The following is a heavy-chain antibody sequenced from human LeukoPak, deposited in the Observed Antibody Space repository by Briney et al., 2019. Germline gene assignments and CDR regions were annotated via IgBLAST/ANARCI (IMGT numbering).Heavy chain of an antibody. D-gene: IGHD5-18*01. J-gene: IGHJ4*02. Sequence: GRSLRLSCAASGLTFSSYGFFWVRQAPGKSLEWVGLIWYDGSKTSYVDSVKGRFTISRDDSKNTVYLQLNSLTAEDTAVYYCARGRIQLWLQYFDYWGQGTLVTVSS. V-gene: IGHV3-33*01. CDR1: GLTFSSYG. CDR2: IWYDGSKT. CDR3: ARGRIQLWLQYFDY.